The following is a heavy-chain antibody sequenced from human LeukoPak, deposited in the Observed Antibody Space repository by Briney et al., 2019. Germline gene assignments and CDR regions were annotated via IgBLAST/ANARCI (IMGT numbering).Heavy chain of an antibody. D-gene: IGHD3-9*01. V-gene: IGHV1-2*02. J-gene: IGHJ5*02. CDR3: ARGGEIRYFDWLSRPAHWFDP. CDR2: INPNSGGT. Sequence: ASVKVSCKASGYTFTGYYMHWVRQAPGQGLEWTGWINPNSGGTNYAQKFQGRVTITADKSTSTAYMELSSLRSEDTAVYYCARGGEIRYFDWLSRPAHWFDPWGQGTLVTVSS. CDR1: GYTFTGYY.